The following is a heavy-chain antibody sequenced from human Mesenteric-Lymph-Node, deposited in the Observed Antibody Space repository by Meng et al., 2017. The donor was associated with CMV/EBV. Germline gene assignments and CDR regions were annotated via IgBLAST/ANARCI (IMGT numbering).Heavy chain of an antibody. Sequence: VRQAPGKGLEWMGGIIPNVGAGASESAQKFQGRVTITADKSTRTAYMELSSLTSEDTAVYFCARDLGTYYDPVTVYYPGTPGHWFDPWGQGTLVTVSS. CDR3: ARDLGTYYDPVTVYYPGTPGHWFDP. D-gene: IGHD3-9*01. J-gene: IGHJ5*02. CDR2: IIPNVGAGAS. V-gene: IGHV1-69*06.